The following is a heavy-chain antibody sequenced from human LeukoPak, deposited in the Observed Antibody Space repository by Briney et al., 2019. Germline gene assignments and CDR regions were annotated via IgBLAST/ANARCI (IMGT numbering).Heavy chain of an antibody. CDR2: IYYSGST. Sequence: PSETLSLTCTVSGGSISSYYWSWIGQPPGKGLEWIGYIYYSGSTNYNPSLKSRVTISVKTSKNQFSLKLSSVTAADTAVYYCARVTGYMIGDYFDYWGQGTLVTVSS. V-gene: IGHV4-59*01. D-gene: IGHD3-22*01. CDR1: GGSISSYY. J-gene: IGHJ4*02. CDR3: ARVTGYMIGDYFDY.